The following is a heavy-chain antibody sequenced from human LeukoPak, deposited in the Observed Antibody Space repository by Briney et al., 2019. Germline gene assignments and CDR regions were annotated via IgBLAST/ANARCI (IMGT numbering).Heavy chain of an antibody. CDR1: GFTFSSYS. V-gene: IGHV3-30-3*01. CDR2: ISYDGSNK. Sequence: GGSLRLSCAASGFTFSSYSMHWIRQAPGKGLEWMAVISYDGSNKYYADSVKGRFTISRDNSKNTLYLQMSSLRAEDTAVYYCARSHGPDYYYGMDVWGQGTTVTVSS. J-gene: IGHJ6*02. CDR3: ARSHGPDYYYGMDV. D-gene: IGHD4-17*01.